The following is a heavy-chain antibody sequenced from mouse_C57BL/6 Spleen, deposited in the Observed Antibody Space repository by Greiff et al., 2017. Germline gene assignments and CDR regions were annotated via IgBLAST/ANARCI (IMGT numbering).Heavy chain of an antibody. D-gene: IGHD1-1*01. CDR3: ARSFFTTVVAFDY. CDR1: GYTFTGYW. J-gene: IGHJ2*01. CDR2: ILPGSVST. V-gene: IGHV1-9*01. Sequence: VQLQQSGAELMKPGASVKLSCKATGYTFTGYWIEWVKQRPGHGLEWIGEILPGSVSTNYNAKFKGKATFTADTSSNTAYMQLSSLTTEDSAIYYCARSFFTTVVAFDYWGQGTTLTVSS.